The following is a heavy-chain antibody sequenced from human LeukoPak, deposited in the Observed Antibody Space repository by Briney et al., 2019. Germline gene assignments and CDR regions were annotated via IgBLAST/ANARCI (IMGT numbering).Heavy chain of an antibody. Sequence: PSETLSLTCTVSGGSISSYYRSWIRQPPGKGLEWIGYIYYSGSTNYNPSLKSRDTISVDTSKNQFSLKLSSVTAADTAVYYCARSPRGDYYGSGIIRWFDPWGQGTLVTVSS. CDR1: GGSISSYY. V-gene: IGHV4-59*08. D-gene: IGHD3-10*01. CDR2: IYYSGST. J-gene: IGHJ5*02. CDR3: ARSPRGDYYGSGIIRWFDP.